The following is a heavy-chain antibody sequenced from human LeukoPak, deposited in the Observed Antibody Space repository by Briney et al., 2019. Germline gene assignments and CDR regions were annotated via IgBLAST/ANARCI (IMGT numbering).Heavy chain of an antibody. J-gene: IGHJ5*02. V-gene: IGHV3-15*01. CDR1: GFTFAKFA. D-gene: IGHD2-15*01. Sequence: GGSLRLSCAISGFTFAKFAMSWVRQAPGKGLEWVGRIKTKTHGGTTDYAAPVKGRFTISRDDSKNALYLQMNSLKTEDTAVYYCTTAGSAWGQGTLVTVSS. CDR3: TTAGSA. CDR2: IKTKTHGGTT.